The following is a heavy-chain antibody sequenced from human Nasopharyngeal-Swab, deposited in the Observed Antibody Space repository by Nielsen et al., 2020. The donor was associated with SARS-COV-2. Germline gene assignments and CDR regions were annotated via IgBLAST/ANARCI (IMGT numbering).Heavy chain of an antibody. Sequence: GESLKISCEASGFTFGSYTMNWVRQAPGKGLEWVSFISSSGSIAYYADSVKGRFTISRDNANNSLYPQMNSLRADDTAVYYCVRDGALIQLWLLPHALDIWGQGTLVTVSS. CDR2: ISSSGSIA. V-gene: IGHV3-48*04. J-gene: IGHJ3*02. CDR3: VRDGALIQLWLLPHALDI. CDR1: GFTFGSYT. D-gene: IGHD5-18*01.